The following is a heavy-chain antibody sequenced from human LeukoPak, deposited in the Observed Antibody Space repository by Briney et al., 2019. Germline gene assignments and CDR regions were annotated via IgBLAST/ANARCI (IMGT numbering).Heavy chain of an antibody. Sequence: QPGGSLRPSCAASGFTVSNYWMHWVRQPPGRGLVWVSRIDRGGSTTTHADSVKGRFTISRDNAKNTLYLQMNSLRAEDTAVYYCARDLTGERDDWGQGTLVTVSS. D-gene: IGHD7-27*01. V-gene: IGHV3-74*01. CDR2: IDRGGSTT. CDR3: ARDLTGERDD. J-gene: IGHJ4*02. CDR1: GFTVSNYW.